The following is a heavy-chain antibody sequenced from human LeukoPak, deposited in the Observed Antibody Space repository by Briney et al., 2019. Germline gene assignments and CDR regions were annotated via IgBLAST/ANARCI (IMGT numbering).Heavy chain of an antibody. CDR1: GGSISSHY. CDR3: ARHSGSGSYIFDY. D-gene: IGHD3-10*01. Sequence: PSETLSLTCTVSGGSISSHYWSWIRQPPGKGLEWIGYIYYNGSTNYNPSLTSRVTISVDTSKNQFSLKLSSVTAADTAVYYCARHSGSGSYIFDYWGQGTLVTVSS. J-gene: IGHJ4*02. V-gene: IGHV4-59*08. CDR2: IYYNGST.